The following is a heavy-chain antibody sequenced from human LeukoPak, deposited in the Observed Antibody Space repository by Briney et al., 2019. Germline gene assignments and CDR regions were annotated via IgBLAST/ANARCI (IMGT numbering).Heavy chain of an antibody. V-gene: IGHV4-31*03. CDR2: IYYSGST. Sequence: ASQTLSLTCTVSVGSISSGGYYWSWIRQHPGKGLEWIGYIYYSGSTYYNPSLKSRVPISVDTSKNQFSLKLSSVTAADTAVYYCARGDLEAGIFDYWGQGTLVTVSS. CDR1: VGSISSGGYY. CDR3: ARGDLEAGIFDY. D-gene: IGHD1-1*01. J-gene: IGHJ4*02.